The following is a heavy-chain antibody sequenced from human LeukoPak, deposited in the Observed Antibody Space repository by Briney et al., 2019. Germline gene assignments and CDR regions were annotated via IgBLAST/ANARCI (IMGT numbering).Heavy chain of an antibody. CDR1: GFTFSSYA. CDR2: ISGSGGST. CDR3: AKDARGGVVVAATVGY. J-gene: IGHJ4*02. Sequence: GGSLRLSCAASGFTFSSYAMSWVRQAPGKGLEWVSAISGSGGSTYYADSVKGRFTISRDSSKNTLYLQMNSLRAEDTAVYYCAKDARGGVVVAATVGYWGQGTLVTVSS. V-gene: IGHV3-23*01. D-gene: IGHD2-15*01.